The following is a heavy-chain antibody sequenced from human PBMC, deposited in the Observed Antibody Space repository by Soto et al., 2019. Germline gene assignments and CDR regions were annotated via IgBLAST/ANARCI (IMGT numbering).Heavy chain of an antibody. CDR1: GFTFGNSA. J-gene: IGHJ6*02. V-gene: IGHV1-58*01. D-gene: IGHD5-18*01. Sequence: ASVKVSCKASGFTFGNSAVHWVRQARGQRLEWMGWILVASGGTNYAENFEERVTIARDMSTSTAYLELSSLRSEDTAVYFCARAGYTYGSPYYGMDVWGQGTTVTVSS. CDR3: ARAGYTYGSPYYGMDV. CDR2: ILVASGGT.